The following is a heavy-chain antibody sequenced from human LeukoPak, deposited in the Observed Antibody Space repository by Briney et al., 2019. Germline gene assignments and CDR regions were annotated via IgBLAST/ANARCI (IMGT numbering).Heavy chain of an antibody. J-gene: IGHJ4*02. V-gene: IGHV4-38-2*01. CDR2: IYHSEST. CDR1: GYSISSGYY. CDR3: ARLRGYFDY. Sequence: SETLSLTCAVSGYSISSGYYWGWIRQPPGKGLEWIGSIYHSESTYYNPSLKSRVTISVDTSKNQFSLKLSSVTAADTAVYYCARLRGYFDYWGQGTLVTVSS.